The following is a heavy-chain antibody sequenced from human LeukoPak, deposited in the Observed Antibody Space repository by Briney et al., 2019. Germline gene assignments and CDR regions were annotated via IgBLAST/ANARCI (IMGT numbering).Heavy chain of an antibody. CDR3: ARETSSSTWGFDC. CDR2: TFYRSKWYN. D-gene: IGHD6-6*01. Sequence: SQTLSLTCAISGDSVSSNSAAWNWIRQSPSRGLEWLGRTFYRSKWYNDYAASVKSRVTVNTDTSKNQFSPQLNSVTPEDTAMYYCARETSSSTWGFDCWGQGTLVTVSS. V-gene: IGHV6-1*01. J-gene: IGHJ4*02. CDR1: GDSVSSNSAA.